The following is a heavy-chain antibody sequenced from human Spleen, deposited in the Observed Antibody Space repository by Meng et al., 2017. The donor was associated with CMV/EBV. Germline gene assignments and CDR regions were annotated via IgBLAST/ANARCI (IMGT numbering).Heavy chain of an antibody. J-gene: IGHJ5*02. CDR2: ISGSGTVT. Sequence: GESLKISCVASGFAFSDYYMSWIRQAPGKGLEWVSYISGSGTVTYYANSVKGRFTISRDNAKNSLDLQMNGLRDEDTAVYFCARAYNVPGWFDPWGQGTQVTVSS. V-gene: IGHV3-11*01. D-gene: IGHD1-14*01. CDR1: GFAFSDYY. CDR3: ARAYNVPGWFDP.